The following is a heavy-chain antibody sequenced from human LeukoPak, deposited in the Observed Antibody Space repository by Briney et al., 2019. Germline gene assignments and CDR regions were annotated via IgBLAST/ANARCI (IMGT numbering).Heavy chain of an antibody. CDR1: GGSISSHY. CDR3: AGVAAAGTYNWFDP. CDR2: IYYSGST. J-gene: IGHJ5*02. V-gene: IGHV4-59*11. D-gene: IGHD6-13*01. Sequence: TSETLSLTCTVSGGSISSHYWSWIWQPPGKGLEWIGYIYYSGSTNYNPSLKSRVTISVDTSKNQFSLKLSSVTAADTAVYYCAGVAAAGTYNWFDPWGQGTLVTVSS.